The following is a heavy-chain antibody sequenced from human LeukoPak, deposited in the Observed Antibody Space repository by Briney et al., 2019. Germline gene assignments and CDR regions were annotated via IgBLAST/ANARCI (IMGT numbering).Heavy chain of an antibody. V-gene: IGHV4-59*01. Sequence: PSETLSLTCTVSGGSISTYYWTWIRQPPGKGLEWIGYIYYTGSTNYNPSLKSRVTISVDTSKIQFSLKLSSVTAADTAVYYCARHYDILTGHAFDIWGQGTMVTVSS. CDR3: ARHYDILTGHAFDI. D-gene: IGHD3-9*01. CDR1: GGSISTYY. J-gene: IGHJ3*02. CDR2: IYYTGST.